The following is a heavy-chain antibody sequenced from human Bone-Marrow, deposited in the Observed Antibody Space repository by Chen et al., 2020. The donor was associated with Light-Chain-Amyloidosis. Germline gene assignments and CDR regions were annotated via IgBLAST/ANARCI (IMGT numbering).Heavy chain of an antibody. CDR1: GYTFPNYW. D-gene: IGHD5-12*01. Sequence: EVQLEQSGPEVKKPGASLKISCKGSGYTFPNYWIGWVRQMPGKGLEWMGVIYPDDSDARYSPSFEGQVTISADKSITTAYLQWRSLKASDTAMYYCARRRDGYNFDHWGQGPLATV. CDR2: IYPDDSDA. CDR3: ARRRDGYNFDH. V-gene: IGHV5-51*01. J-gene: IGHJ4*02.